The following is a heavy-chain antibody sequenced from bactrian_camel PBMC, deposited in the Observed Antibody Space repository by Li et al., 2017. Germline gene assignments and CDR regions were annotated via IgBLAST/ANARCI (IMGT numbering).Heavy chain of an antibody. Sequence: DVQLVESGGGSVQAGGSLRLSCVASGVTLGTNYMGWFRQAPGKEREGVAAIYTAGDNAFSADSVEGRFTISQDNANNTVWLRMDSLKPDDTATYYCAATRGPLPVRRVFEEGRYKYWGQGTQVTVS. CDR3: AATRGPLPVRRVFEEGRYKY. CDR2: IYTAGDNA. J-gene: IGHJ4*01. CDR1: GVTLGTNY. D-gene: IGHD4*01. V-gene: IGHV3S40*01.